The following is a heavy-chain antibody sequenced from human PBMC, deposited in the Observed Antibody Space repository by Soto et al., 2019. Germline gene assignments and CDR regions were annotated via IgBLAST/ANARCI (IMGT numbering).Heavy chain of an antibody. Sequence: EVQLVESGGGLVQPGRSLRLSCAASGFTFSKYDMHWVRQVTGKGLAWVSAIGIAGDTYYPGSVRGRFTISRENAKNSLYLQMNTMRAGDTAVYYCARSEQGPGFSRGMDVWGQGTTVTVSS. CDR1: GFTFSKYD. CDR3: ARSEQGPGFSRGMDV. CDR2: IGIAGDT. V-gene: IGHV3-13*01. D-gene: IGHD3-3*01. J-gene: IGHJ6*02.